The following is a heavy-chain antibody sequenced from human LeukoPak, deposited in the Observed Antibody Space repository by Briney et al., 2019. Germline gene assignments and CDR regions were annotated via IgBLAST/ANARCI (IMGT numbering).Heavy chain of an antibody. J-gene: IGHJ6*02. V-gene: IGHV4-59*03. Sequence: SETLSLTCSVAGGSINFYHWSWIRQSPGGRLEWIEDIHHTGSATYNPSLKSRVTILIETSKNQFSLQLTSVTAADAAVYFCAGGVREMLGANTDSHYYAMLVWGRGTTVTVSS. CDR1: GGSINFYH. D-gene: IGHD1-26*01. CDR3: AGGVREMLGANTDSHYYAMLV. CDR2: IHHTGSA.